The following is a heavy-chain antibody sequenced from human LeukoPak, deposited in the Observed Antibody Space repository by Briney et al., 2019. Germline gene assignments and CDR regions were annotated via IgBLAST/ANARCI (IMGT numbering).Heavy chain of an antibody. CDR1: GYTLTELS. CDR2: FDPEDGET. J-gene: IGHJ6*03. D-gene: IGHD1-26*01. CDR3: ATDLPGSLAPMDV. V-gene: IGHV1-24*01. Sequence: ASVKVSCKVSGYTLTELSMHWVRQAPGKGLEWMGGFDPEDGETIYSQKFQGRVTMTEDTSTDTAYMELSSLRTEDTAVYYCATDLPGSLAPMDVWGKGTTVTVSS.